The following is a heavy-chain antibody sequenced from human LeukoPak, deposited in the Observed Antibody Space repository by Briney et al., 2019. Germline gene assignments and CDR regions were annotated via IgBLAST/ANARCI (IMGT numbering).Heavy chain of an antibody. Sequence: PGGSLRLSCAASGFTFSSYSMNWVRQAPGKGLEWVSSISSSSYIYYADSVKGRFTISRDNAKNSLYLQMNSLRAEDTAVYYCARVYGDYVGVRGAKDYWGQGTLVTVSS. V-gene: IGHV3-21*01. J-gene: IGHJ4*02. CDR2: ISSSSYI. D-gene: IGHD4-17*01. CDR3: ARVYGDYVGVRGAKDY. CDR1: GFTFSSYS.